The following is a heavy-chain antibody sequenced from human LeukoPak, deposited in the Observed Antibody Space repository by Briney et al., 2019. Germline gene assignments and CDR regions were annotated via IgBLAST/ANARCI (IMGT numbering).Heavy chain of an antibody. CDR3: ARDLEYYDILTGYAFDI. CDR1: GFTFSSYS. J-gene: IGHJ3*02. V-gene: IGHV3-48*04. Sequence: GGSLRLSCAASGFTFSSYSMNWVRQAPGKGLEWVSYISSSSSTIYYADSVKGRFTISRDNAKNSLYLQMNSLRAEDTAVYYCARDLEYYDILTGYAFDIWGQGTMVTVSS. CDR2: ISSSSSTI. D-gene: IGHD3-9*01.